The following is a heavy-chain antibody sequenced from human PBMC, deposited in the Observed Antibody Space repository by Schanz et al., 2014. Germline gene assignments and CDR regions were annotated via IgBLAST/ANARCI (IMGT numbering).Heavy chain of an antibody. CDR2: IKSNTDGGTT. CDR1: GFTFSEVY. Sequence: EVRLVESGGGLVEPGGSLRLSCSGSGFTFSEVYMSWVRQAPGKGLEWVGRIKSNTDGGTTDYATPVKGRFTISRDDSKNTLYLQMNSLKSEDTAVYYCTSMATIPRNWFDPWGQGTLVTVSS. J-gene: IGHJ5*02. D-gene: IGHD2-2*02. CDR3: TSMATIPRNWFDP. V-gene: IGHV3-15*01.